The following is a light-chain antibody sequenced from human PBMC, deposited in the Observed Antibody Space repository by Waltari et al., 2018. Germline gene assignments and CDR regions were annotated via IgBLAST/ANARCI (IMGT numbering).Light chain of an antibody. CDR3: IQALQTPLT. V-gene: IGKV2-28*01. Sequence: DNVMTQSPLSLPVTPGEPASISCRSSQSLLHSNGYNYLDWNLQKPGQSPQLLIYLGSNRDSGVPDRFSGSGSGTDFTLKISRVEAEDVGVYYCIQALQTPLTFGPGTKVDI. CDR1: QSLLHSNGYNY. CDR2: LGS. J-gene: IGKJ3*01.